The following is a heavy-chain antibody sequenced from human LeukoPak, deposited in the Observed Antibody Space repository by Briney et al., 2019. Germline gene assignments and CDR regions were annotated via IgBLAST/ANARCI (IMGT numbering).Heavy chain of an antibody. Sequence: SETLSLSCTVSGASISSSGSYWGWIRQPPGKGLEWIGTISFSGSTYYNPSLKSRVTISVDTSKNQFSLKLNSVTAADTAVYYCARHFDFWGQGTLVTVSS. CDR1: GASISSSGSY. J-gene: IGHJ4*02. V-gene: IGHV4-39*01. CDR3: ARHFDF. CDR2: ISFSGST.